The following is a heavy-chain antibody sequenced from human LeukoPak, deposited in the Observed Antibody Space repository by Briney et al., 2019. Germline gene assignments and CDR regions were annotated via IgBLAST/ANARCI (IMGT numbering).Heavy chain of an antibody. Sequence: PGGSLRLSCAASGFTFSSYWMHWVRQAPGKGLVWVSRINSDGSSTSYADSVKGRFTISRDNDKNTLYLQMNSLRAEDTAVYYCARDGTYDFWSGSPHNWFGPWGQGALVTVAS. CDR1: GFTFSSYW. D-gene: IGHD3-3*01. V-gene: IGHV3-74*01. CDR2: INSDGSST. CDR3: ARDGTYDFWSGSPHNWFGP. J-gene: IGHJ5*02.